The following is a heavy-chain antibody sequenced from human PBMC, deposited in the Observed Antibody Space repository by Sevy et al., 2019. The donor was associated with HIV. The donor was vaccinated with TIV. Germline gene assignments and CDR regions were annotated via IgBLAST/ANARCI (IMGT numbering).Heavy chain of an antibody. CDR3: ARWYGNNFDY. V-gene: IGHV4-39*01. Sequence: SETLSLTCTVSGGTISSSSYRWGWIRQPPGKGLEWVGSIYHTGAADDNPSLKRRVTMSVDTSKNQFSLQVGSVTAAETAVYYCARWYGNNFDYWGQGALVTVSS. J-gene: IGHJ4*02. D-gene: IGHD3-10*01. CDR1: GGTISSSSYR. CDR2: IYHTGAA.